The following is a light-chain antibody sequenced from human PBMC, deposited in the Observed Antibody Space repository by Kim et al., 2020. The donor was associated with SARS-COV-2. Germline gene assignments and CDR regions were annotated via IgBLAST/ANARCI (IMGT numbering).Light chain of an antibody. CDR3: QAWDSSTVV. CDR1: KLGDKY. V-gene: IGLV3-1*01. J-gene: IGLJ2*01. CDR2: QDT. Sequence: SYELTQPPSVSVSPGQTASIPCSGDKLGDKYACWYQQKPGQSPVLVIYQDTKRPSGIPKRFSGSNSGNTATLTISGTQAMDEADYYCQAWDSSTVVFGGG.